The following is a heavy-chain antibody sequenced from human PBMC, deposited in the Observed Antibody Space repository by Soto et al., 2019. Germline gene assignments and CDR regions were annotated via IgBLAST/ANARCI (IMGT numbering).Heavy chain of an antibody. CDR3: AGDQSWRGVVGWFHP. CDR2: IDPTGGNR. J-gene: IGHJ5*02. V-gene: IGHV1-46*01. D-gene: IGHD2-15*01. CDR1: GYSITYNY. Sequence: QAQLVQSAAEVKKPGASVKVSCKASGYSITYNYMHWVRQAPGKGLEWMGTIDPTGGNRNYAQKFQRTITMTRDTATGTVYLEQRSLTSVDTAVYYCAGDQSWRGVVGWFHPWGRGALVTVSP.